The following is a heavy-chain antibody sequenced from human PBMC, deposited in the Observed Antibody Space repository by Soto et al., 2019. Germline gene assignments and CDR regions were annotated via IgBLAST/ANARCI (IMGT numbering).Heavy chain of an antibody. D-gene: IGHD1-26*01. Sequence: QVQLVQSGAEVKTPGSSVRVSCKTAGRTFLISAIAWVRQAPGQGLEWMGGIIPILGTLHIAQNFQGRVNITADRSTSTAYMDLSSLRSEDTATYFCARGKEWEQPSNHYYFDYWGQGSQVIVSS. CDR3: ARGKEWEQPSNHYYFDY. CDR2: IIPILGTL. J-gene: IGHJ4*02. CDR1: GRTFLISA. V-gene: IGHV1-69*06.